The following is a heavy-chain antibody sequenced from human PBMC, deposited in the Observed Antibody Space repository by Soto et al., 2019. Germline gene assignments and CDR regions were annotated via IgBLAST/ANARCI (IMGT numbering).Heavy chain of an antibody. J-gene: IGHJ4*02. CDR2: IHNSETT. CDR1: GDSVSTGPSF. D-gene: IGHD5-18*01. CDR3: ARGRGYGYGIDY. Sequence: QVHLQESGPGLVTPSETLSLTCTVSGDSVSTGPSFWSWIRQPPGKGLECIAYIHNSETTYYNPSPRSRVTISVAASNNQLSLKLSSVTAADTGVYYCARGRGYGYGIDYWGQGTLVSVSS. V-gene: IGHV4-61*01.